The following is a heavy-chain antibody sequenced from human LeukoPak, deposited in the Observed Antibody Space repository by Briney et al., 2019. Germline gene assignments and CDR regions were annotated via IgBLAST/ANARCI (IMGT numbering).Heavy chain of an antibody. CDR1: GGSISSYY. CDR3: ARGDLWEPPLE. Sequence: SETLSLTCTVSGGSISSYYWSWIRQPPGKGLEWIGFISYSGGTAYRPSLKSRVTISLDTSKNQFSLKLSSVTAADTAVYYCARGDLWEPPLEWGQGTLVTVSS. D-gene: IGHD1-26*01. CDR2: ISYSGGT. V-gene: IGHV4-59*12. J-gene: IGHJ4*02.